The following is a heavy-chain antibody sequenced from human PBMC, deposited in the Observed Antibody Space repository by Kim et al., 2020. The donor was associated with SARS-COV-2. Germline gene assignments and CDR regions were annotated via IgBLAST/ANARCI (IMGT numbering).Heavy chain of an antibody. J-gene: IGHJ4*02. CDR3: TKGYSYGDFDS. V-gene: IGHV3-73*01. D-gene: IGHD5-18*01. CDR1: GFTFSGYA. Sequence: GGSLRLSCATSGFTFSGYAMHWVRQASGKGLEWVGNIRSKANSYEATYAASVQGRFTIYRDESKNTAYLQMNSLKSEDTAVYYCTKGYSYGDFDSWGQGTLVTVSS. CDR2: IRSKANSYEA.